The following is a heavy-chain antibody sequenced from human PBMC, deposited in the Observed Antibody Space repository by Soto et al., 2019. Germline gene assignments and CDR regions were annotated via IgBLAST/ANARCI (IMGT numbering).Heavy chain of an antibody. Sequence: QVQLVESGGGVVQPGRSLRLSCAASGFTFRSYAMHWVRQAPGKGLEWVAVISYDGSNKYYADSVKGRFTISRYLSKNTLFLQMDGLRVEDTAVYYCARDAVAIDHWGQGTLVTVSS. CDR3: ARDAVAIDH. V-gene: IGHV3-30-3*01. J-gene: IGHJ4*02. CDR1: GFTFRSYA. CDR2: ISYDGSNK. D-gene: IGHD6-19*01.